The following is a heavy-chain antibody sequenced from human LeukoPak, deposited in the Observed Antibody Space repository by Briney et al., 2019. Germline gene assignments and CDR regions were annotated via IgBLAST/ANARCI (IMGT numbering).Heavy chain of an antibody. J-gene: IGHJ6*01. CDR1: GGSISSYY. CDR3: ARVRITMVRGVSRTYYYYGMDV. Sequence: PSETLSLTCTVSGGSISSYYWSWIRQPPGKGLEWIGFIYYSGSTNYNPSLKSRVTISVDTSKNQFSLKLSSVTAADTAVYYCARVRITMVRGVSRTYYYYGMDVWGQGTTVTVSS. D-gene: IGHD3-10*01. V-gene: IGHV4-59*01. CDR2: IYYSGST.